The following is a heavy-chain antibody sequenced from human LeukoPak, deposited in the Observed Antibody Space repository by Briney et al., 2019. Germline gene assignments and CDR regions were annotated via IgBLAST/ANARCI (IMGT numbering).Heavy chain of an antibody. D-gene: IGHD6-13*01. Sequence: SETLSLTCTVSGGSISSGGYYWSWIRQHPGKGLEWIGYIYYSGSTYYNPSLKSRVTISVDTSKNQFSLRLSSVTAADTAVYYCARWQQPYFFDCWGQGTLVTVSS. CDR2: IYYSGST. CDR3: ARWQQPYFFDC. CDR1: GGSISSGGYY. V-gene: IGHV4-31*03. J-gene: IGHJ4*02.